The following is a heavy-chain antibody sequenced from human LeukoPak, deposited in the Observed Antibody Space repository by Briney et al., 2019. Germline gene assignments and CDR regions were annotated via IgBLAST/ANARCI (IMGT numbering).Heavy chain of an antibody. CDR2: ICSSSSYI. CDR3: GSGYNYAYTNY. D-gene: IGHD5-18*01. CDR1: GFTFSSYA. Sequence: GGSLRLSCEASGFTFSSYAMTWVRQAPGKGLEWVSSICSSSSYIYYADSVKGGVTISTENAKNSLYLQMNSLRAEDTAVYYCGSGYNYAYTNYWGQGTLVTVSS. J-gene: IGHJ4*02. V-gene: IGHV3-21*01.